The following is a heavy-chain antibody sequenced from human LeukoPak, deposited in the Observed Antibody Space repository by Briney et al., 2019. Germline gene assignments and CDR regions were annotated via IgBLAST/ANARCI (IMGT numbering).Heavy chain of an antibody. CDR3: ARDRMGATGYSDY. CDR2: ISSSSSYI. D-gene: IGHD1-26*01. J-gene: IGHJ4*02. V-gene: IGHV3-21*04. Sequence: GGSLRLSCAASGFTFSSYSMNWVRQAPGKGLEWVSSISSSSSYIYYADSVKGRFTISRDNAKNSLYLQMNSLRAEDTAVYYCARDRMGATGYSDYWGQGTLVTVSS. CDR1: GFTFSSYS.